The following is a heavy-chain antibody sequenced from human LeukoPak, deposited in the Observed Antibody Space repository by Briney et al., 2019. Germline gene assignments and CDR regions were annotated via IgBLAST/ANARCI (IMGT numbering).Heavy chain of an antibody. CDR3: AREDTLTAFDI. CDR1: GFTFSSYS. D-gene: IGHD5-18*01. CDR2: ISSSSSYI. Sequence: GGSLRLSCAASGFTFSSYSMKWVRQAPGKGLEWVSSISSSSSYIYYADSVKGRFTISRDNANNSLYLQMNRLRAEDTAVYYCAREDTLTAFDIWGQGTMVTVSS. V-gene: IGHV3-21*01. J-gene: IGHJ3*02.